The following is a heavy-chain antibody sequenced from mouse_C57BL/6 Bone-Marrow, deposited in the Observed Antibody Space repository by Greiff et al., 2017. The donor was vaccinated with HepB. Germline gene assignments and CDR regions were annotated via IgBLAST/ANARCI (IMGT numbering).Heavy chain of an antibody. D-gene: IGHD1-2*01. CDR3: ASHYYLLDY. V-gene: IGHV1-85*01. Sequence: QVQLQQSGPELVKPGASVKLSCKASGYTFTSYDINGVKQRPGQGLEWIVWIYPRDGSTKYNEKFKGKATLTVDTSSSTAYMELHSLTSEDSAVYFCASHYYLLDYWGQGTTRTVSS. CDR2: IYPRDGST. J-gene: IGHJ2*01. CDR1: GYTFTSYD.